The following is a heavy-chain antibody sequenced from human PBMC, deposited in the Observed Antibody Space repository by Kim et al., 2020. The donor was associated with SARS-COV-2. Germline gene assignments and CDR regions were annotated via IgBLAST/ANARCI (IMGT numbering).Heavy chain of an antibody. Sequence: SETLSLTCTVSGGSISSYYWSWIWLPPGKGLEWIGNICYSWSTNYNSSPKSRVTISVDTSKNQFSLKLSSVTAADTAVYYCARGGYGIFTVYYRPLTYWGQGTLVTVSS. D-gene: IGHD3-9*01. CDR1: GGSISSYY. V-gene: IGHV4-59*01. J-gene: IGHJ4*02. CDR2: ICYSWST. CDR3: ARGGYGIFTVYYRPLTY.